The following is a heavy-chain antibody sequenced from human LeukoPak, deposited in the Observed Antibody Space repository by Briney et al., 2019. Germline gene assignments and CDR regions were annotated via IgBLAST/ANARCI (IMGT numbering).Heavy chain of an antibody. D-gene: IGHD2-15*01. CDR2: ISSSSSYI. Sequence: PGGSLRLSCAASGFTFSSYSMNWVRQAPGKGLEWVSSISSSSSYIYYADSVKGRFTISRDNAKNSLYLQMNSLRAEDTAVYYCARDEVVVVAEAFDIWGQGTMVTVSS. J-gene: IGHJ3*02. CDR1: GFTFSSYS. CDR3: ARDEVVVVAEAFDI. V-gene: IGHV3-21*01.